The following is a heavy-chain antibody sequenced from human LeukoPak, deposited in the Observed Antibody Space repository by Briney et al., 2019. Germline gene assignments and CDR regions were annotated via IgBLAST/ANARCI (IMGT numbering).Heavy chain of an antibody. Sequence: QPGGSLRLSCAASGFSVGSNYMTWVRQAPGKGLECVSVIYSGGSTYYADSVKGRFTISRHNTKNTLYLQMNSLRAEDTAVYYCSSSSPTSYTDYWAREPWSPSPQ. V-gene: IGHV3-53*04. D-gene: IGHD6-13*01. CDR3: SSSSPTSYTDY. J-gene: IGHJ4*02. CDR1: GFSVGSNY. CDR2: IYSGGST.